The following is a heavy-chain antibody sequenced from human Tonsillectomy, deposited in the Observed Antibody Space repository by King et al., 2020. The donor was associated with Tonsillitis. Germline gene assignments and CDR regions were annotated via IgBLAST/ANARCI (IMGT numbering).Heavy chain of an antibody. D-gene: IGHD6-13*01. J-gene: IGHJ5*02. V-gene: IGHV4-34*01. Sequence: VQLQQWGAGLLKPSGTLSLTCAVYGGSFSGYYWSWIRQPPGKGLEWIGEINHSGSTNYNPSLTCRVTISVDTSNNQFSLKMSSVTAAETAVYSCARARGHSSWYRMGDGFDPWGQGTLVTVSS. CDR1: GGSFSGYY. CDR2: INHSGST. CDR3: ARARGHSSWYRMGDGFDP.